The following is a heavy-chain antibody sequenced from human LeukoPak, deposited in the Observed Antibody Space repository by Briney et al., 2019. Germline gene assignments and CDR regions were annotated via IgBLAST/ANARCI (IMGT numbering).Heavy chain of an antibody. D-gene: IGHD3-9*01. Sequence: SETLSLTCTVSGGSISSYYWSWIRQPPGKGLEWIGYIYYSGSTNYNPSLKSRVTISVDTSKNQFSLKLNSVTAADTAVYYCARGRSFFVLTGYYFDYWGQGTLVTVSS. V-gene: IGHV4-59*01. J-gene: IGHJ4*02. CDR2: IYYSGST. CDR1: GGSISSYY. CDR3: ARGRSFFVLTGYYFDY.